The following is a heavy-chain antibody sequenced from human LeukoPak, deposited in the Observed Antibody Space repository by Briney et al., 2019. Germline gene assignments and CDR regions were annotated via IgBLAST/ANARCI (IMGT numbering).Heavy chain of an antibody. V-gene: IGHV3-30-3*01. CDR2: ISYDGSTK. D-gene: IGHD5-12*01. J-gene: IGHJ4*02. CDR1: GFNFSNFA. Sequence: GRSLRLSCAASGFNFSNFAMHWVRQAPGKGLEWVAVISYDGSTKYYADSVKGRFTISRDNSKNKLYLQMHSLRAEDTAVYYCARADDYHRFDYWGQGTLVTVSS. CDR3: ARADDYHRFDY.